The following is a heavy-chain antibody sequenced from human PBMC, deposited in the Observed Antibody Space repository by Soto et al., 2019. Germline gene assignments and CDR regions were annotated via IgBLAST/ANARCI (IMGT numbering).Heavy chain of an antibody. CDR3: ARDLTYDILTGYPPPDAFDI. CDR2: ISAYNGNT. CDR1: GYTFTSYG. D-gene: IGHD3-9*01. Sequence: GASVKVSCKASGYTFTSYGISWVRQAPGQGLEWMGWISAYNGNTNYAQKLQGRVTMTTDTSTSTAYMELRSLRSDDTAVYYCARDLTYDILTGYPPPDAFDIWGQGTMVTVSS. J-gene: IGHJ3*02. V-gene: IGHV1-18*01.